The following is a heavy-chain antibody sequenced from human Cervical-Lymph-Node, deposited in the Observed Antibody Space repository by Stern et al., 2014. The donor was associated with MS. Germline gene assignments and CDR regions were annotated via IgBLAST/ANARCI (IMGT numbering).Heavy chain of an antibody. CDR2: FDPEDGET. Sequence: DQLVESGAEVKKPGDSVKVSCKVSGYTLTALSMHWVRKAPGKGLEWMGGFDPEDGETIYAQKFQGRVTMTEDTSTDTAYMELSSLRSEDTAVYYCATDYSGSYWFDYWGQGTLVTVSS. CDR1: GYTLTALS. D-gene: IGHD1-26*01. J-gene: IGHJ4*02. CDR3: ATDYSGSYWFDY. V-gene: IGHV1-24*01.